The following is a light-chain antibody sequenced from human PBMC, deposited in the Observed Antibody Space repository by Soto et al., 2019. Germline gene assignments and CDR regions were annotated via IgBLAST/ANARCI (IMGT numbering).Light chain of an antibody. V-gene: IGKV2-28*01. CDR3: MQALQTPYT. J-gene: IGKJ2*01. CDR1: QSPLHRNGHNY. Sequence: DIVMTQSPLSLPDTPREPASISCRSSQSPLHRNGHNYLDWYLQKPGQPPQLLIYLDSNRAPGVPDRFSGSGSCTDFTLKISRVEDEDVGVYYCMQALQTPYTFGQETKLEIK. CDR2: LDS.